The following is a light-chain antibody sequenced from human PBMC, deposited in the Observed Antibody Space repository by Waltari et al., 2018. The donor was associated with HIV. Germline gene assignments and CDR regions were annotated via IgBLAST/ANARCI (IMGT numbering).Light chain of an antibody. CDR2: DVN. CDR3: TSYTSSDTWV. CDR1: SSDVGNYNY. J-gene: IGLJ3*02. Sequence: QSAPTQPASVSGSPGQSITISCTGTSSDVGNYNYVSWFQQPPDKAPTLILFDVNKRPSGVSSRFSGSKSAKTASLTISGLQPEDEGDYFCTSYTSSDTWVFGGGTKVTVL. V-gene: IGLV2-14*03.